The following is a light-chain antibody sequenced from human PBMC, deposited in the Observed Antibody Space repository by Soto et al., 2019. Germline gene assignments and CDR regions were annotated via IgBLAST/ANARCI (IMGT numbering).Light chain of an antibody. CDR1: QSVSSSY. CDR3: HQYDSSPLT. V-gene: IGKV3-20*01. Sequence: EIVLTQSPGTLSLSPGERATLSCRASQSVSSSYLAWYQQKPGQAPRLLIYGASSSATGIPDRFSGSESGTDFTLTISRQEPEDFAVYYCHQYDSSPLTVGGGTKVEIK. J-gene: IGKJ4*01. CDR2: GAS.